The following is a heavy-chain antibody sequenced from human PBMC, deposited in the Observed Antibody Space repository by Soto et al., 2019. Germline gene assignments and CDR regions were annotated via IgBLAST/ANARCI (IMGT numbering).Heavy chain of an antibody. CDR1: GGTFSSYS. CDR2: IIPIFDTA. CDR3: ARDGERHSGWIDY. Sequence: QVQLVQSGAEVKKPGSSVKVSCKASGGTFSSYSINWVRQAPGQGLEWMGEIIPIFDTANYAQKFQGRVTITEDESTSTVYMELGSLGSEIKAVYYCARDGERHSGWIDYWGQGTLVTVSS. J-gene: IGHJ4*02. D-gene: IGHD2-21*01. V-gene: IGHV1-69*01.